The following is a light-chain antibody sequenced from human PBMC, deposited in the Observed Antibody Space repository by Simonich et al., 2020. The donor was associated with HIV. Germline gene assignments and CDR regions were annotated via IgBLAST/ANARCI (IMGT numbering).Light chain of an antibody. J-gene: IGKJ4*01. V-gene: IGKV4-1*01. CDR3: HQYYTIPLT. Sequence: DIVMTQSPDSLAVSLGERATINCKSSQSVLYSSNNQDHLAWYLQKPGQPPKLLIYWAYTRDSGVPDRFRGSGSGTDFTLTISSLQAEDVAFYYCHQYYTIPLTFGGGTKVEIK. CDR1: QSVLYSSNNQDH. CDR2: WAY.